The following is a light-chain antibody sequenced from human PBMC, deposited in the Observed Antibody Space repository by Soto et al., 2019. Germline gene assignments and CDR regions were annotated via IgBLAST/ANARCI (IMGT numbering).Light chain of an antibody. J-gene: IGLJ2*01. V-gene: IGLV2-14*01. CDR3: SSYTRNSTLV. CDR2: EVS. Sequence: QSALTQPASVSGSPGQSITISCTGTSSDVGGYNYVSWYQQHPGKAPKFMIYEVSNRPSGVSNRFSGSKSGNTASLTISGLQAEDEADDYCSSYTRNSTLVFGGGTKLTVL. CDR1: SSDVGGYNY.